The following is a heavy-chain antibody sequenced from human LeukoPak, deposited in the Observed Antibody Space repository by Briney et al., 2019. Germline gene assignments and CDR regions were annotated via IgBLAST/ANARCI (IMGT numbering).Heavy chain of an antibody. Sequence: SETLSLTCAVSGGPFRGFFWSWIRQAPGKGLEWIAEVSHGGTSNYNPSLKSQITISVDTSKSQFSLKLTSVTAADTAVYYCARGIFYGGRKQYIWFDLWAQGTLVTVSS. CDR3: ARGIFYGGRKQYIWFDL. CDR2: VSHGGTS. V-gene: IGHV4-34*01. J-gene: IGHJ5*02. CDR1: GGPFRGFF. D-gene: IGHD2/OR15-2a*01.